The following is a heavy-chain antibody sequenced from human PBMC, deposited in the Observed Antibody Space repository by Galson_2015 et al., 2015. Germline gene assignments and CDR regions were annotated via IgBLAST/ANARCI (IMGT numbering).Heavy chain of an antibody. J-gene: IGHJ5*02. D-gene: IGHD2-2*01. V-gene: IGHV3-21*01. CDR1: GFTFSSYS. Sequence: SLRLSCAASGFTFSSYSMNWVRQAPGKGLEWVSSISSSSSYIYYADSVKGRFTISRDNAKNSLYLQMNSLRAEDTAVYYCARDNEYCSSTSCYNWFDPWGQGTLVTVSS. CDR3: ARDNEYCSSTSCYNWFDP. CDR2: ISSSSSYI.